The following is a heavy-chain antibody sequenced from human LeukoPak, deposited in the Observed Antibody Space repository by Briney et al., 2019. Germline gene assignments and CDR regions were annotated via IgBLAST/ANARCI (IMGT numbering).Heavy chain of an antibody. CDR2: MNPNSGNT. CDR1: GYTFTSYD. J-gene: IGHJ6*02. CDR3: ARGSGLSDYYYYYGMDV. D-gene: IGHD3-10*01. V-gene: IGHV1-8*01. Sequence: VSVKVSCKASGYTFTSYDINWVRQATGQGLEWMGWMNPNSGNTGYAQKFQGRVTMTRNTSISTAYMELSSLRSEDTAVYYCARGSGLSDYYYYYGMDVWGQGTTVTVSS.